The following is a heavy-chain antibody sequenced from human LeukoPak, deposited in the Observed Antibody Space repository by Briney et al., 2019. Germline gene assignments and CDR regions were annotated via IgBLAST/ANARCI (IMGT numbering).Heavy chain of an antibody. D-gene: IGHD2-2*01. CDR3: TRDLGDVPGSFFDH. CDR2: SSAYNGNT. CDR1: GYTFTSFG. V-gene: IGHV1-18*01. J-gene: IGHJ4*02. Sequence: ASVKVSCKASGYTFTSFGVSWVRQAPGQGPEWMGWSSAYNGNTEYVERFQGRVTMTTDTSTTTAYMELRSLRSDDTAVYYCTRDLGDVPGSFFDHWGQGTLVTVSS.